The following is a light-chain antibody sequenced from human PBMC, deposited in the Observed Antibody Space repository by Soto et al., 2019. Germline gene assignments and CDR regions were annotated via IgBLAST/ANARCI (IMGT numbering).Light chain of an antibody. Sequence: QSALTQPASVSGSRGQSITISCTGTSSDVRNYKLVSWYQHHPGKAPQLMIYDDNKRPSGVSNRFSGSKSGNTASLTIYDLQADDEAGYHCCSYAGRSAYVFGTGTKVTVL. V-gene: IGLV2-23*01. J-gene: IGLJ1*01. CDR3: CSYAGRSAYV. CDR2: DDN. CDR1: SSDVRNYKL.